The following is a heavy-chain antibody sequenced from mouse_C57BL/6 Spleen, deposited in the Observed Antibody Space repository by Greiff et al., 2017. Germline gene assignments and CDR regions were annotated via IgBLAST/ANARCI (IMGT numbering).Heavy chain of an antibody. J-gene: IGHJ2*01. CDR1: GYTFTDYN. V-gene: IGHV1-18*01. Sequence: EVQLQQSGPELVKPGASVKIPCKASGYTFTDYNMDWVKQSHGKSLEWIGDINPNNGGTIYNQKFKGKATLTVDKSSSTAYMELRSLTSEDTAVYYCARADYYGSSYVYYFDYWGQGTTLTVSS. CDR3: ARADYYGSSYVYYFDY. CDR2: INPNNGGT. D-gene: IGHD1-1*01.